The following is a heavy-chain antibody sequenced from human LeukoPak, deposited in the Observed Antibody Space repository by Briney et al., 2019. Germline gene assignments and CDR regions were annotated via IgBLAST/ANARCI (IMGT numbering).Heavy chain of an antibody. CDR1: GGTFSSYG. CDR3: ARDCSGGSCYLH. V-gene: IGHV1-18*01. D-gene: IGHD2-15*01. CDR2: ISAYNGNT. Sequence: ASVKVSCKASGGTFSSYGISWVRQAPGQGLEWMGWISAYNGNTNYAQKLQGRVTMTTDTSTSTAYMELRSLRSDDTAVYYCARDCSGGSCYLHWGQGTLVTVSS. J-gene: IGHJ4*02.